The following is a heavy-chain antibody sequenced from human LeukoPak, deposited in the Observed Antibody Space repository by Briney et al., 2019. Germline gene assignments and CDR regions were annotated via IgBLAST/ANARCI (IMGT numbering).Heavy chain of an antibody. V-gene: IGHV4-59*04. Sequence: GSLRLSCTASGFSFSNAWVSWVRQPPGKGLEWIGTIYYTGSAYYNPSLRSRVTMSVDTPKNQFSLKLNSVSAADTAVYYCARTRYRRDWEFDYWGQGTLVTVSS. J-gene: IGHJ4*02. CDR2: IYYTGSA. CDR1: GFSFSNAW. D-gene: IGHD3/OR15-3a*01. CDR3: ARTRYRRDWEFDY.